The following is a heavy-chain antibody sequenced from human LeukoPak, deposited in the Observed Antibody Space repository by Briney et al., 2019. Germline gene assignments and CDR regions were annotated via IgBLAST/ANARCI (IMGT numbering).Heavy chain of an antibody. V-gene: IGHV1-18*01. CDR1: GYTFTSYG. CDR2: ISAYNGNT. J-gene: IGHJ5*02. Sequence: AASVKVSCKASGYTFTSYGTSWVRQAPGQGLEWMGWISAYNGNTNYAQKLQGRVTMTTDTSTSTAYLELRSLRSDDTDTYYCARSKSEWFDPWGQGTLVTVSS. CDR3: ARSKSEWFDP.